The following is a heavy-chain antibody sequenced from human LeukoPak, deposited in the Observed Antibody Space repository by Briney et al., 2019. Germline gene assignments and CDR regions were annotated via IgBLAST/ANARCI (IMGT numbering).Heavy chain of an antibody. V-gene: IGHV1-69*13. D-gene: IGHD1-7*01. CDR1: GGTFSSYA. J-gene: IGHJ4*02. Sequence: GASVKVSCTASGGTFSSYAISWVRQAPGQGLEWMGGIISIFGTANYAQKFQGRVTITADESTITAYMELSSLRSEDTAVYYCAREATELELGLIDYFDYWGQGTLVTVSS. CDR3: AREATELELGLIDYFDY. CDR2: IISIFGTA.